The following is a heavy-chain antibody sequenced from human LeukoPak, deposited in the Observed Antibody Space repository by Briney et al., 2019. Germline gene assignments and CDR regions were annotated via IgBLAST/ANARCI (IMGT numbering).Heavy chain of an antibody. J-gene: IGHJ4*02. CDR2: IYYSGST. V-gene: IGHV4-59*08. Sequence: SETLSLTCTVSGGSISSYYWSWIRQPPGKGLEWIGYIYYSGSTNYNPSLKSRVTISVDTSKNQFSRKLSSVTAADTAVYYCARHKWQRYYFDYWGQGTLVTVSS. CDR1: GGSISSYY. CDR3: ARHKWQRYYFDY. D-gene: IGHD5-12*01.